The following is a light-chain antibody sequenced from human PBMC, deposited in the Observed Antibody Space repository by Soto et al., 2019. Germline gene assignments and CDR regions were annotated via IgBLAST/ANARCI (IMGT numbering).Light chain of an antibody. CDR1: QSLLHSNGYNY. V-gene: IGKV2-28*01. CDR3: QHYNSYSEA. Sequence: DIVMTQSPLSLPVTPGEPASISCRSIQSLLHSNGYNYLDWYLQKPGQSPQLLIYKASTLKSGVPSRFSGSGSGAEFTLTISSLQPDDFATYYCQHYNSYSEAFGQGTKVDIK. CDR2: KAS. J-gene: IGKJ1*01.